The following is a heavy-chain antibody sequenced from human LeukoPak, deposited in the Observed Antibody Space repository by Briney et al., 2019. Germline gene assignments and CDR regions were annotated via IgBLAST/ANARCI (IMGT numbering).Heavy chain of an antibody. J-gene: IGHJ4*02. CDR1: GYTFSSFG. D-gene: IGHD1-26*01. V-gene: IGHV1-18*01. Sequence: ASVKVSCKASGYTFSSFGFMWVRQAPGQGLDWMGWISVYNGDTRYAQKFQGRVTMTTDTSTSTAYMELRSLTSDDTAVYYCARDGGDLLRVDYWGQGPQVPVSS. CDR2: ISVYNGDT. CDR3: ARDGGDLLRVDY.